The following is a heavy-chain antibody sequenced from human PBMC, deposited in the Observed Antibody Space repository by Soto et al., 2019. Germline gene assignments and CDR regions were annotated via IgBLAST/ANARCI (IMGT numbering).Heavy chain of an antibody. J-gene: IGHJ6*03. D-gene: IGHD3-10*01. V-gene: IGHV4-31*03. Sequence: QVQLQESGPGLVTPSQTLSLTCTVSGGSISSGGYYWSWLRQHPGTGLAWIGSIYYSGSTYYNPSLKSRVTVSVDTSKNQFSLKLSSVTAADTAVYYCARGSHDYYYGSGSYYYYMDVWGKGTTVTVSS. CDR2: IYYSGST. CDR1: GGSISSGGYY. CDR3: ARGSHDYYYGSGSYYYYMDV.